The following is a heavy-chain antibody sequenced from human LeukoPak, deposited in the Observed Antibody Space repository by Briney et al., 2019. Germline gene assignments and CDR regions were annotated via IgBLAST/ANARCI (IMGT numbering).Heavy chain of an antibody. Sequence: GGSLRLSCAASGFTFSSYWMSWVRQAPGKGLEWVANIKQDGSEKYYVDSVKGRFTISRDNAKSSLYLQMNSLRAEDTAVYYCARDMRVVVVPADYYYYGMDVWGQGTTVTVSS. CDR2: IKQDGSEK. J-gene: IGHJ6*02. CDR3: ARDMRVVVVPADYYYYGMDV. CDR1: GFTFSSYW. D-gene: IGHD2-2*01. V-gene: IGHV3-7*01.